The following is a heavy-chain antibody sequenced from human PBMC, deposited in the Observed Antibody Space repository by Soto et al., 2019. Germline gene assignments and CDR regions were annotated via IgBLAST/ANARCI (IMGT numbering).Heavy chain of an antibody. CDR2: ISGSGGST. Sequence: EVQLLESGGGLVQPGGSLRLSCAASGFTFRSYAMSWVRQAPGKGLEWGSAISGSGGSTYYADSVKGRFTISRDNSKNTLYLQTNSLRAEDTAVYYCAKGLSFLAENWFDPWGQGILVTVSS. D-gene: IGHD3-3*02. V-gene: IGHV3-23*01. CDR3: AKGLSFLAENWFDP. J-gene: IGHJ5*02. CDR1: GFTFRSYA.